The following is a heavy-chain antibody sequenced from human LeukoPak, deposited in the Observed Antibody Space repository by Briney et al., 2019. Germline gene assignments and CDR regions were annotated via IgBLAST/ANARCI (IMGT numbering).Heavy chain of an antibody. CDR1: GGSLTSRY. V-gene: IGHV4-59*11. CDR2: IYDSGNT. J-gene: IGHJ5*02. CDR3: ARGAKEGSWTLSFDP. D-gene: IGHD3/OR15-3a*01. Sequence: PSETLFLTCTISGGSLTSRYWGWIRQTPGKGLELLGRIYDSGNTNYNPALQSRITISVDTSKNQCSLKLNSVTAADTAVYYCARGAKEGSWTLSFDPWGQGILVTVSS.